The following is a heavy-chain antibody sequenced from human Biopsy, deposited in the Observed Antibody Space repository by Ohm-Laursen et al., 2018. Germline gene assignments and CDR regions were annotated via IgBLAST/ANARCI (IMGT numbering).Heavy chain of an antibody. CDR2: ISFHGNDI. J-gene: IGHJ3*02. Sequence: SLRLCCSACGFMFSSSIMNWVRQAPGKGMAWLSYISFHGNDIYYADSVKGRFTISRENARNSLYLLMNSLRHEDPAMYYFATFAVVIQLLRSLDMWGRGTKVTVSS. D-gene: IGHD2-21*01. CDR3: ATFAVVIQLLRSLDM. V-gene: IGHV3-21*05. CDR1: GFMFSSSI.